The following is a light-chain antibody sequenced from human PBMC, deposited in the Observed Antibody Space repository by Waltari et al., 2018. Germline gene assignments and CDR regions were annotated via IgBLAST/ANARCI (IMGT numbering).Light chain of an antibody. Sequence: QSALTQPSSVSGSPGQSSTIPCTGTNSDVVAYNHASWYQQHPGKAPKLVIYEVSYRPSGVSNRFSGSKSGNTASLTISGLQAEDEADYYCNSYSTGKTQVFGTGTQVTVL. J-gene: IGLJ1*01. CDR3: NSYSTGKTQV. CDR1: NSDVVAYNH. CDR2: EVS. V-gene: IGLV2-14*01.